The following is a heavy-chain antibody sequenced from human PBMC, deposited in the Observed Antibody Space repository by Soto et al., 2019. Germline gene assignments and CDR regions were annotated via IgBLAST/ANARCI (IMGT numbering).Heavy chain of an antibody. Sequence: SGPTLVNPTQTLTLTCTFSGFSLSTDYGGVGWIRQPPGKALDWLAVIYWDDDKRYSPSLTSRLTITKDTSKNQVLLTMTNMDPVDTATYVCARSKYSSSSFDDWGQGTLVTVSS. D-gene: IGHD6-6*01. CDR1: GFSLSTDYGG. CDR2: IYWDDDK. J-gene: IGHJ4*02. CDR3: ARSKYSSSSFDD. V-gene: IGHV2-5*02.